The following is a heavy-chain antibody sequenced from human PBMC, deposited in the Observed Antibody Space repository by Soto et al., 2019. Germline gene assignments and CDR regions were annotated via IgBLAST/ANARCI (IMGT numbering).Heavy chain of an antibody. D-gene: IGHD2-15*01. CDR1: GGTFSSYA. CDR2: IIPIFGTA. CDR3: AGESRYCSGGSCYFLPGIDY. V-gene: IGHV1-69*13. Sequence: SVKVSCKASGGTFSSYAISWVRQAPGQGLEWMGGIIPIFGTANYAQKFQGRVTITADESTSTAYMELSSLRSEDTAVYYCAGESRYCSGGSCYFLPGIDYWGQGTLVTVSS. J-gene: IGHJ4*02.